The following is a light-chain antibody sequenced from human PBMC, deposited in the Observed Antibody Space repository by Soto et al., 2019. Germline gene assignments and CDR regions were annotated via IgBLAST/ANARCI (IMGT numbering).Light chain of an antibody. CDR1: QSISSW. V-gene: IGKV1-5*03. CDR2: KAS. CDR3: QQYYSTPLT. Sequence: DIQMTQSPSTLSGSVGDRVTITCRASQSISSWLAWYQQKPGKAPKLLIYKASSLESGVPSRFSGSGSGTEFTLTISSLQAEDVAVYYCQQYYSTPLTFGGGTKVDIK. J-gene: IGKJ4*01.